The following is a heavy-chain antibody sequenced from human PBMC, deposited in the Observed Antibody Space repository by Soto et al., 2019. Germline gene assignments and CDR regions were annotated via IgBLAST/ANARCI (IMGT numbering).Heavy chain of an antibody. CDR3: ASCHGGSCLARLDY. V-gene: IGHV1-69*13. J-gene: IGHJ4*02. CDR2: IIPIFGTA. Sequence: SVKVSGKASGGTFSSYAISWVRQAPGQGLEWMGGIIPIFGTANYAQKFQGRVTITADESTSTAYMELSSLRSEDTAVYYCASCHGGSCLARLDYWGQGTLVTVSS. D-gene: IGHD2-15*01. CDR1: GGTFSSYA.